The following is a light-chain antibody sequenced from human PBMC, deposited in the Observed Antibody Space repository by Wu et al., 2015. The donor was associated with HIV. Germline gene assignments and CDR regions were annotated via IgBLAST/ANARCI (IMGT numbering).Light chain of an antibody. V-gene: IGKV1-5*03. Sequence: DIQMTQSPSTLSASVGDRVTITCRASESIIRWLAWYQQKPGKAPKLLIYKASNLESGVPSRFSGGGSGTDFTLTISSLQPEDLGTYYCLQDHSYLTFGGGTRVEIK. CDR2: KAS. J-gene: IGKJ4*01. CDR3: LQDHSYLT. CDR1: ESIIRW.